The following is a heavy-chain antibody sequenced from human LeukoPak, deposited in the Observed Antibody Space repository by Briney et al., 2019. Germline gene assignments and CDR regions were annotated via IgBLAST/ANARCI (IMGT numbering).Heavy chain of an antibody. CDR3: AREGGYSSSPGSYYYYYMDV. CDR1: GYTFTSYD. V-gene: IGHV1-8*01. CDR2: MNPNSGNT. Sequence: ASVKVSCKASGYTFTSYDINWVRQATGQGLEWMGWMNPNSGNTGYAQKFQGRVTMTRNTSISTAYMELSGLRSEDTAVYYCAREGGYSSSPGSYYYYYMDVWGKGTTVTVSS. J-gene: IGHJ6*03. D-gene: IGHD6-6*01.